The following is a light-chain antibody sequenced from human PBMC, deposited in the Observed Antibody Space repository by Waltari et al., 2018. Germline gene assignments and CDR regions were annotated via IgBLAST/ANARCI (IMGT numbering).Light chain of an antibody. V-gene: IGLV2-14*03. Sequence: QSALTQPASVSGSPGQSITISCTGTGSDVGSYVYVSWYQQHPGKGPKLMIFDVSKRPSGVSNRFSGSKSGNTASLTISGLQAEDEGDYYCSSYTSSGTVIFGGGTKLTVL. CDR2: DVS. J-gene: IGLJ2*01. CDR3: SSYTSSGTVI. CDR1: GSDVGSYVY.